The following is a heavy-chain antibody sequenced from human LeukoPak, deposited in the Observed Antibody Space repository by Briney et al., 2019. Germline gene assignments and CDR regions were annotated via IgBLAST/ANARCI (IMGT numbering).Heavy chain of an antibody. CDR3: ATLTTVVTAYYFDY. CDR1: GGSISSGSYS. CDR2: IYHSGST. J-gene: IGHJ4*02. Sequence: PSQTLSLTCAVSGGSISSGSYSWSWIRQPPGKGLEWIGYIYHSGSTDYNPSLKSRVTISVDTSKSQFSLKLTSVTAADTAVYYCATLTTVVTAYYFDYWGQGTLVTVSS. V-gene: IGHV4-30-2*01. D-gene: IGHD4-23*01.